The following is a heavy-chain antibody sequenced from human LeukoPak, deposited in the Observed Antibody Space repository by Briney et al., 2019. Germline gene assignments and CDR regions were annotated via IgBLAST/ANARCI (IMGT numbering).Heavy chain of an antibody. J-gene: IGHJ4*02. Sequence: GGSLRLSCAASGFTFSNAWMSWVRQAPGKGLEWVGRIKSKTHGGTTDYAAPVKGRFTISRDDSKNTVYLQMNSLKTEDTAVYYSTKYYYDSSGYYYGPADWGQGTLVTVSS. CDR3: TKYYYDSSGYYYGPAD. CDR1: GFTFSNAW. D-gene: IGHD3-22*01. V-gene: IGHV3-15*01. CDR2: IKSKTHGGTT.